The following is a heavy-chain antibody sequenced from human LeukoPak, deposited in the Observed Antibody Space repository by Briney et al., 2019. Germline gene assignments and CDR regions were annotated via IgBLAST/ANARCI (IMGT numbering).Heavy chain of an antibody. J-gene: IGHJ4*02. D-gene: IGHD3-3*01. V-gene: IGHV3-23*01. CDR2: ISGSGGST. CDR1: GFNFSNYA. CDR3: AKKGFDFWSGRTDY. Sequence: GGSLRLSCAASGFNFSNYAMSWVRQAPGKGLEWVSAISGSGGSTYYADSVKGRFTISRDNSKNTLYLQMNSLRAEDTAVYYCAKKGFDFWSGRTDYWGQGTLVTVSS.